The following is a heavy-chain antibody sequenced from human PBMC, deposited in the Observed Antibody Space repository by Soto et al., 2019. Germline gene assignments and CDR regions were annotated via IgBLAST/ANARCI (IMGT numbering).Heavy chain of an antibody. CDR1: GGSISSSSYY. CDR2: IYYSGST. D-gene: IGHD6-19*01. Sequence: PSETLSLTCTVSGGSISSSSYYWGWIRQPPGKGLEWIGSIYYSGSTYYNPSLKSRVTISVDTSKNQFSLKLSPVTAADTAVYYCARHSRNSSGFDYWGQGTLVT. V-gene: IGHV4-39*01. J-gene: IGHJ4*02. CDR3: ARHSRNSSGFDY.